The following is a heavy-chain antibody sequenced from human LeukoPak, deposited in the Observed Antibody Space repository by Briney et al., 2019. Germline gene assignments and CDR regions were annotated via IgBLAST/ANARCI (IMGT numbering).Heavy chain of an antibody. D-gene: IGHD3-22*01. Sequence: PSETLSLTCIVSGGSISSSSYYWGWIRQPPGKGLEWIGSIYHSGSTYYNPSLKSRVTISVDTSKNQFSLKLSSVTAADTAVYYCARVRTGGYDSSGYYEPLDYWGQGTLVTVSS. CDR1: GGSISSSSYY. V-gene: IGHV4-39*07. J-gene: IGHJ4*02. CDR3: ARVRTGGYDSSGYYEPLDY. CDR2: IYHSGST.